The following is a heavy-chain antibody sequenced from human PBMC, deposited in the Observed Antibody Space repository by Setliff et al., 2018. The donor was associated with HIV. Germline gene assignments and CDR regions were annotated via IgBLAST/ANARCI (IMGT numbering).Heavy chain of an antibody. D-gene: IGHD3-10*01. CDR3: ARTKGGSKHGSFWDS. J-gene: IGHJ5*02. CDR1: GGSISSSNW. CDR2: IYFSGHT. V-gene: IGHV4-4*02. Sequence: SETLSLTCAVSGGSISSSNWWSWVRQPPGKGLEWIGEIYFSGHTNYNPSLKSRVTLSLDNSKNQFSLKLTSVTAADTAVYYCARTKGGSKHGSFWDSWGQGILVTVSS.